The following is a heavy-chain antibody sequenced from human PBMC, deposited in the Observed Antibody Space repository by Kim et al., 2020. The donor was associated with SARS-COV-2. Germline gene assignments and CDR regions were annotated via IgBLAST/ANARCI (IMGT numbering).Heavy chain of an antibody. D-gene: IGHD3-16*01. CDR2: ISSSSSYI. V-gene: IGHV3-21*01. CDR3: ARDVLSPDRLPEGGGNLFDY. CDR1: GFTFSSYS. J-gene: IGHJ4*02. Sequence: GGSLRLSCAASGFTFSSYSMNWVRQAPGKGLEWVSSISSSSSYIYYADSVKGRFTISRDNAKNSLYLQMNSLRAEDTAVYYCARDVLSPDRLPEGGGNLFDYWGQGTLVTVSS.